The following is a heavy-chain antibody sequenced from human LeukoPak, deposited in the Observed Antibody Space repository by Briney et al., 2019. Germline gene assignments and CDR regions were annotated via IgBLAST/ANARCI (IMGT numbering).Heavy chain of an antibody. Sequence: QSGGSLRLPCAASGFTFGDYAMHWVRQAPGKGLEWVSGITWNSDSIDYADSVKGRFTISRDNAKNSLYLQMNSLRAEDMALYYCAKSNSGYFHYFEYWGQGTLVTVSS. V-gene: IGHV3-9*03. CDR3: AKSNSGYFHYFEY. D-gene: IGHD3-22*01. CDR2: ITWNSDSI. J-gene: IGHJ4*02. CDR1: GFTFGDYA.